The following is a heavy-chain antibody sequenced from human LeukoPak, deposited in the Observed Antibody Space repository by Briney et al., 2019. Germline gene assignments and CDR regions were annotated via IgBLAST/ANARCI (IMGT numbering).Heavy chain of an antibody. CDR2: ISGSGGST. CDR1: GFIVSNNF. CDR3: AKGPAPSIAARPGSWFDP. D-gene: IGHD6-6*01. Sequence: PGGSLRLSCAASGFIVSNNFMSWVRQAPGKGLEWVSAISGSGGSTYYADSVKGRFTISRDNSKNTLYLQMNSLRAEDTAVYYCAKGPAPSIAARPGSWFDPWGQGTLVTVSS. V-gene: IGHV3-23*01. J-gene: IGHJ5*02.